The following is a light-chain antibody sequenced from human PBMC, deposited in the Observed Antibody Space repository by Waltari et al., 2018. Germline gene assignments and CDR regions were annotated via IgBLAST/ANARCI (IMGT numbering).Light chain of an antibody. CDR2: VAS. V-gene: IGKV1-9*01. CDR1: QGISNY. J-gene: IGKJ4*01. Sequence: DIQLTQSPSFLSASVGDRVTTPFRASQGISNYLAWYQQQPGKAPKLLIYVASTLQRGVPSRFSGSGSGTEFTLTISSLQPEDFATYYCQQLNSYPALTFGGGTKVEI. CDR3: QQLNSYPALT.